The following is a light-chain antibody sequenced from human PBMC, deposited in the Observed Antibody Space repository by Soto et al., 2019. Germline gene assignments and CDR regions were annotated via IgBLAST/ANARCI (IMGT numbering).Light chain of an antibody. V-gene: IGKV3-20*01. CDR2: GAS. Sequence: EIGLTQSPGTLSLSPGARATLSCRASQSISSSYLAWYQQKPGQSPRLLIYGASSRATGIPDRFRGSGSGTYFTLTISRLEPEESAVYYCQHYATSLYTFGQGTKLEIK. J-gene: IGKJ2*01. CDR3: QHYATSLYT. CDR1: QSISSSY.